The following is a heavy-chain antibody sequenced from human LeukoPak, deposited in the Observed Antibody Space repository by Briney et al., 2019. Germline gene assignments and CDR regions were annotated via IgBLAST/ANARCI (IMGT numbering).Heavy chain of an antibody. CDR2: INPNSGGT. Sequence: VASVKVSCKASGYTFTSYYMHWVRQAPGQGLEWMGWINPNSGGTNYAQKFQGRVTMTRDTSISTAYMELSRLRSDDTAVYYCARPACSSTSCYYVWFGEDEEYYFDYWGQGTLVTVSS. J-gene: IGHJ4*02. CDR3: ARPACSSTSCYYVWFGEDEEYYFDY. D-gene: IGHD2-2*01. V-gene: IGHV1-2*02. CDR1: GYTFTSYY.